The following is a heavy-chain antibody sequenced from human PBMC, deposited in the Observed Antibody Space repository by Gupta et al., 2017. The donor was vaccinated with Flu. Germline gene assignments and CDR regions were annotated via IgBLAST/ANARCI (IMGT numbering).Heavy chain of an antibody. J-gene: IGHJ3*02. CDR2: IDPSDSYT. V-gene: IGHV5-10-1*01. D-gene: IGHD1-7*01. CDR1: GYSFANYW. CDR3: ARHADELELQPFDI. Sequence: EVQLVQSGAEVKRPGESLRISGKGSGYSFANYWISWVRQMPGKGLEWMGRIDPSDSYTNYSPSFQGHVTISTDKSISTAHLQWSSLGASDTAMYYCARHADELELQPFDIWGQGTMVTVSS.